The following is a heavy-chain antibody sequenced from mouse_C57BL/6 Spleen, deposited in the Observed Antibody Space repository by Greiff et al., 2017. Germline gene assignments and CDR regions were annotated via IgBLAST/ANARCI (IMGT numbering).Heavy chain of an antibody. Sequence: DVHLVESGAGLVKPGGSLKLSCAASGFTFTDYGMHWVRQAPAQGLEWVAYISSGSSTIYYADTVKGRFTISRDNAKITLFMQMTSVRYDDTAMYDCARDAWFAYWGQGTLVTVSA. CDR3: ARDAWFAY. J-gene: IGHJ3*01. CDR1: GFTFTDYG. CDR2: ISSGSSTI. V-gene: IGHV5-17*01.